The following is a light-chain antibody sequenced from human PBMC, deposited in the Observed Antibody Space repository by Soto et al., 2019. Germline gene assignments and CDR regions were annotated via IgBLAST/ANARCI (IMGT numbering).Light chain of an antibody. J-gene: IGKJ4*01. CDR1: QTISRG. Sequence: DIQMTQSPSTLSASVGDRVTITCRASQTISRGLAWYQQKPGKAPKFLIYDASTLQSGAPSRFSGSGSGTEFTLTINSLQPDDFATYYCQHYAAYPLTFGGGTKVDIK. CDR2: DAS. V-gene: IGKV1-5*01. CDR3: QHYAAYPLT.